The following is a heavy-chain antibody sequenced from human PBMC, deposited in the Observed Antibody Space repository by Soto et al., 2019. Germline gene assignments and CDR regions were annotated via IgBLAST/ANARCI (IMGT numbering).Heavy chain of an antibody. CDR1: GYTFTAYY. Sequence: QVQLVQSGTEVKKPGASVKVSCKASGYTFTAYYMHWLRQAPGQGLEWLGWINPNSGGTKYAQKVQGRVTMTNDTAISTAYMELSRLGSDDTAVYYCARGYFDSRANYYAGWFDPWGQGTLVTVSS. V-gene: IGHV1-2*02. CDR2: INPNSGGT. D-gene: IGHD3-22*01. J-gene: IGHJ5*02. CDR3: ARGYFDSRANYYAGWFDP.